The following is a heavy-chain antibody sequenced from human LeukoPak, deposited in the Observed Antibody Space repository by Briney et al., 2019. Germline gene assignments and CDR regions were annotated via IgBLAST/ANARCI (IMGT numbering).Heavy chain of an antibody. J-gene: IGHJ4*02. V-gene: IGHV4-30-4*08. CDR1: GGSISSGDYY. Sequence: SETLSPTCTVSGGSISSGDYYWSWIRQPPGKGLEWIGYIYYSGSAYYNPSLKSRVTISVDTSKNQFSLKLSSVTAADTAVYYCARDREGLPDYWGQGTLVTVSS. CDR3: ARDREGLPDY. D-gene: IGHD1-14*01. CDR2: IYYSGSA.